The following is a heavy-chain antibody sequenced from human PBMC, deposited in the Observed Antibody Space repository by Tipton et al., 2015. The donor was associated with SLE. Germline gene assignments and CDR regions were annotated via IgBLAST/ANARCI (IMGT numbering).Heavy chain of an antibody. Sequence: TLSLTCTVSGGSISSYYWSWIRQPPGKGLEWIGYVHYSGSTNHNPSLKSRATISLDTSKNQFSLKVTSVTAADTAVYYCARGGFGSSVWFDPWGQGTLVTVFS. J-gene: IGHJ5*02. V-gene: IGHV4-59*01. CDR2: VHYSGST. CDR1: GGSISSYY. CDR3: ARGGFGSSVWFDP. D-gene: IGHD6-6*01.